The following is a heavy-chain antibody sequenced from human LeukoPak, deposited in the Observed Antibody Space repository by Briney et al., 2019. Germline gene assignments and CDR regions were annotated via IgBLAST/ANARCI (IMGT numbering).Heavy chain of an antibody. Sequence: SETLSLTCTVSGGSISSGGYYWSWIRQPAGKGLEWIGRIYTSGSTNYNPSLKSRVTISVDTSKNQFSLKLSSVTAADTAVYYCARTYYLIEGFDYWGQGTLVTVSS. D-gene: IGHD3-10*01. CDR2: IYTSGST. CDR1: GGSISSGGYY. J-gene: IGHJ4*02. CDR3: ARTYYLIEGFDY. V-gene: IGHV4-61*02.